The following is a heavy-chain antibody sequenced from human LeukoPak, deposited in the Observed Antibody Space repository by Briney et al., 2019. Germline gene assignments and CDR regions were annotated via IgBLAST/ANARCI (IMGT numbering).Heavy chain of an antibody. CDR3: ARDLGSGEYDF. D-gene: IGHD3-10*01. CDR2: IFNSGRT. V-gene: IGHV4-59*11. CDR1: GGSLSCHY. J-gene: IGHJ4*02. Sequence: SETLSLTCSVSGGSLSCHYWTWIRQPPGKGLEWIGVIFNSGRTNFNPSLKSRLTLSIDTSRNQFSLRLSSVTAADTAMYFCARDLGSGEYDFWGQGTLSPSPQ.